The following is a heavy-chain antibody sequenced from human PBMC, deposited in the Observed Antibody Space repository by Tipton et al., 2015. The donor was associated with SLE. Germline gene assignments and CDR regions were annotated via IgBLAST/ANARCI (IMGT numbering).Heavy chain of an antibody. V-gene: IGHV4-34*10. CDR3: ARDRHDFWGREMSREINWFDP. CDR1: GGSFSGNY. Sequence: TLSLTCAVYGGSFSGNYWTWIRQAPGKGLEYIGEHNHYGSTNQNPSFTGRVTMSVDTSKNEFSLKLRSVTAADTAVYFCARDRHDFWGREMSREINWFDPWGQGTMVIVS. J-gene: IGHJ5*02. CDR2: HNHYGST. D-gene: IGHD3-3*01.